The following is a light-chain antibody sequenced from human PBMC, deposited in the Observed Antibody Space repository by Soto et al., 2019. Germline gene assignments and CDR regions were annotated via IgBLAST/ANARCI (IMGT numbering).Light chain of an antibody. V-gene: IGLV1-44*01. CDR2: SNN. J-gene: IGLJ2*01. CDR1: SSNIGSKT. CDR3: AAWDDSLNGVV. Sequence: QSVLTQPPPTSGTPGQRATISCSGSSSNIGSKTVNWYQQLPGTAPKLLIYSNNQRPSGVPDRFSGSKSGTSASLAISGLQSEDEADYYCAAWDDSLNGVVFGGGTKLTVL.